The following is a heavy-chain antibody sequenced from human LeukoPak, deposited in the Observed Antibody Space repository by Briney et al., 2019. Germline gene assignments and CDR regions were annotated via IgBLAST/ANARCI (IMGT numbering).Heavy chain of an antibody. CDR2: IWYDGSNK. D-gene: IGHD2-2*01. J-gene: IGHJ4*02. V-gene: IGHV3-33*01. CDR3: ARDGIVVVPAAIFDY. Sequence: GRSLRLSCAASGFTFSSYGMHWVRQAPGKGLEWVAVIWYDGSNKYYADSVKGRFTISRDNSKNTLYLQMNSLRAEDTAVYYCARDGIVVVPAAIFDYWGQGTLVTVSS. CDR1: GFTFSSYG.